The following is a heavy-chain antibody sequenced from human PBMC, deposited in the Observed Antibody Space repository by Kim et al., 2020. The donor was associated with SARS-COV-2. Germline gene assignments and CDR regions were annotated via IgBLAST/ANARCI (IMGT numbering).Heavy chain of an antibody. CDR3: ARPGYCSSTSCYAQRYFQH. CDR2: INHSGST. J-gene: IGHJ1*01. V-gene: IGHV4-34*01. CDR1: GGSFSGYY. Sequence: SETLSLTCAVYGGSFSGYYWSWIRQPPGKGLEWIGEINHSGSTNYNPSLKSRVTISVDTSKNQFSLKLSSVTAADTAVYYCARPGYCSSTSCYAQRYFQHWGQGTLVTVSS. D-gene: IGHD2-2*01.